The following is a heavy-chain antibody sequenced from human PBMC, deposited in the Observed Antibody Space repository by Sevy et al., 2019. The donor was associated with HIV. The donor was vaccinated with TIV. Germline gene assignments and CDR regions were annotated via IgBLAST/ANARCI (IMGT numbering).Heavy chain of an antibody. D-gene: IGHD3-22*01. V-gene: IGHV1-69*13. Sequence: ASVKVSCKASGGTFSSYAISWVRQAPGQGLEWMGGIIPIFGTANYAQKFQGRVTITADESTSTAYMELSSLRSEDTAVYHCARNGYDSSYYYGMDVWGQGTTVTVSS. CDR3: ARNGYDSSYYYGMDV. CDR1: GGTFSSYA. CDR2: IIPIFGTA. J-gene: IGHJ6*02.